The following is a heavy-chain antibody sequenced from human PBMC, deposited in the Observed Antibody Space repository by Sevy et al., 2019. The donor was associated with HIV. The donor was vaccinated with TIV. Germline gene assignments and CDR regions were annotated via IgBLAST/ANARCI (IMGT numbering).Heavy chain of an antibody. CDR1: GFTFSTYA. Sequence: GGSLRLSCAASGFTFSTYAMHWVRQAPGKGLEWVTILSCDGDHKYYADSVRGRFSISRDNSKDTLYLQMNSLRVEDSAVYYCARAGAGTWPKLLFDYWGQGALVTVSS. J-gene: IGHJ4*02. D-gene: IGHD6-13*01. CDR2: LSCDGDHK. V-gene: IGHV3-30-3*01. CDR3: ARAGAGTWPKLLFDY.